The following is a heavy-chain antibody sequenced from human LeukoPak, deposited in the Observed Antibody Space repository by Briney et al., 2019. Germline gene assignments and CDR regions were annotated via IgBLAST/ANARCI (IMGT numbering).Heavy chain of an antibody. V-gene: IGHV1-8*01. J-gene: IGHJ4*02. CDR3: AMRNGSGSLYFDY. D-gene: IGHD3-10*01. CDR1: GYTFTSYD. Sequence: ASVKVSCKASGYTFTSYDINWVRQATGQGLEWMGWMNPNSANTGYAQKFQGRVSMTRNTSIDTAYMELSSLRSEDTAVYYCAMRNGSGSLYFDYWGQGTLVTVSS. CDR2: MNPNSANT.